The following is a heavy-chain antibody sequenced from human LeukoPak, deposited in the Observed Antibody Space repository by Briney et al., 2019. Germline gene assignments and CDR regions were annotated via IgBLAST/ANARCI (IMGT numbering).Heavy chain of an antibody. D-gene: IGHD6-13*01. CDR2: IYHSGST. CDR3: ARDSWYGIAAAGTIPYNWFDP. CDR1: GGSISSSSYY. V-gene: IGHV4-39*07. Sequence: SETLPLTCTVSGGSISSSSYYWGWIRQPPGKGLEWIGSIYHSGSTYYNPSLKSRVTISVDTSKNQFSLKLSSVTAADTAVYYCARDSWYGIAAAGTIPYNWFDPWGQGTLVTVSS. J-gene: IGHJ5*02.